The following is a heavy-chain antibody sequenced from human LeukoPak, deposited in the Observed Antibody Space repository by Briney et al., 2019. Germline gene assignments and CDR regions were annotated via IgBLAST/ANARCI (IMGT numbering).Heavy chain of an antibody. J-gene: IGHJ4*02. V-gene: IGHV3-21*01. CDR1: GFIFSSYS. Sequence: GGSLRLSCAASGFIFSSYSMNWVRQAPGKGLEWVSSISSGSGSYIYYTDSVKGRFTISRDNAKNSLYLQMNTLGAEDTAVYHCARKGSGWQFDYWGQGSLVTVSS. CDR3: ARKGSGWQFDY. CDR2: ISSGSGSYI. D-gene: IGHD6-19*01.